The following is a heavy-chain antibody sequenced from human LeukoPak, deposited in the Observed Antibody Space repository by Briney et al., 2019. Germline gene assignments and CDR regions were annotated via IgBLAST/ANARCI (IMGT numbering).Heavy chain of an antibody. J-gene: IGHJ4*02. CDR2: ISGYNGNT. D-gene: IGHD1-14*01. CDR3: AREAGTGSHGDY. CDR1: GYTFTSYA. Sequence: ASVEVSCKASGYTFTSYAISWVRQAPGQGLEWMGWISGYNGNTKYAQKLQGRVTMTTDTSTSTAYMELRSLRSDDTAVYYCAREAGTGSHGDYWGQGTLVTVSS. V-gene: IGHV1-18*01.